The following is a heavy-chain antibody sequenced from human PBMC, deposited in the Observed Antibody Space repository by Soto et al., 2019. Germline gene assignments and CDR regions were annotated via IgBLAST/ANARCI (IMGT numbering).Heavy chain of an antibody. J-gene: IGHJ6*02. CDR3: AALTMRARGYYYGMDV. V-gene: IGHV5-10-1*01. CDR2: IDPSDSYT. Sequence: PVESLKLSCKGSGYSFVDYGISWVRQMPGKGLEWMGRIDPSDSYTNYSPSFQGHVTISADKSISTAYLQWSSLKASDTAMYYCAALTMRARGYYYGMDVWGQGTTVTVSS. D-gene: IGHD3-22*01. CDR1: GYSFVDYG.